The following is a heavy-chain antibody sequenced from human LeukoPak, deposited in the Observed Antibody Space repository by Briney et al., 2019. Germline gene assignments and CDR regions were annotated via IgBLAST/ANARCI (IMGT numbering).Heavy chain of an antibody. J-gene: IGHJ4*02. V-gene: IGHV3-53*01. CDR1: GFTVSSNY. D-gene: IGHD4-17*01. Sequence: GGSLRLSCAASGFTVSSNYMSWVRQAPGKGLEWVSVIYSGGSTYYADSVKGRFTISRDNSKNTLYLQMNSLRAEDTAVYYCGYGDYVHSFDHWGQGTLVTVSS. CDR3: GYGDYVHSFDH. CDR2: IYSGGST.